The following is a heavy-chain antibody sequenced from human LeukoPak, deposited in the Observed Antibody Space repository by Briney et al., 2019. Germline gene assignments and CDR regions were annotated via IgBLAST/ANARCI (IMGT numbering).Heavy chain of an antibody. V-gene: IGHV4-59*08. CDR2: IYYSGST. CDR3: ARHVIVGAGAFDI. CDR1: GGSISGYY. J-gene: IGHJ3*02. D-gene: IGHD1-26*01. Sequence: SETLSLTCTVSGGSISGYYWSWIRQPPGKGLEWIGYIYYSGSTNYNPSLKSRVTISVDTSKNQFSLKLSSVTAADTAEYYCARHVIVGAGAFDIWGQGTVVTVSS.